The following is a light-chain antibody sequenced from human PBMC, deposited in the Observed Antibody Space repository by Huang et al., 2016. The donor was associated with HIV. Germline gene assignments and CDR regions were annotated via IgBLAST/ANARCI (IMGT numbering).Light chain of an antibody. J-gene: IGKJ1*01. Sequence: EIVLTQSPATLSLSPGERATLPCRASQSVSSYLAGYQQKPGQAPRLLIYDASNRATGIPARFSGSGSGTDFTLTISSLEPEDFAVYYCQQRTNWPTWTFGQGTKVEIK. CDR3: QQRTNWPTWT. V-gene: IGKV3-11*01. CDR1: QSVSSY. CDR2: DAS.